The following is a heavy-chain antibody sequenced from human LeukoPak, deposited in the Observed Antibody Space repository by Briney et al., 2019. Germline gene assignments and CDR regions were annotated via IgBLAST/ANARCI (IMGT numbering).Heavy chain of an antibody. V-gene: IGHV1-24*01. CDR1: GYTLTKLS. J-gene: IGHJ4*02. CDR2: FDPEDGET. D-gene: IGHD3-22*01. CDR3: ATDSLDSSGLQFDY. Sequence: ASVKVSCKVSGYTLTKLSMHWVRQAPGKGLEWMGGFDPEDGETIYAQKFQGRVTMTEDTSTDTAYMELSSLRSEDTAVYYCATDSLDSSGLQFDYWGQGTLVTVSS.